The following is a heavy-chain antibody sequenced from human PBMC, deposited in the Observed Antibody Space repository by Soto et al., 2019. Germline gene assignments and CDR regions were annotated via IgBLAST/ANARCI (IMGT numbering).Heavy chain of an antibody. D-gene: IGHD2-2*01. Sequence: GGSLRLSCAASGFTFSSYAXSWVRQAPGKGLEWVSAISGSGGSTYYADSVKGRFTISRDNSKNTLYLQMNSLRAEDTAVYYCAKGYCSSTSCYGIALGPAYNWFDPWGQGTLVTVSS. CDR2: ISGSGGST. CDR1: GFTFSSYA. J-gene: IGHJ5*02. V-gene: IGHV3-23*01. CDR3: AKGYCSSTSCYGIALGPAYNWFDP.